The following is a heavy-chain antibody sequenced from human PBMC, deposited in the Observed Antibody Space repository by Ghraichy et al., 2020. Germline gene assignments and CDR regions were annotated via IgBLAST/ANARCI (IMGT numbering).Heavy chain of an antibody. CDR3: ARAPGDGEGFDY. CDR1: GGSFSGYY. D-gene: IGHD7-27*01. CDR2: INHSGST. J-gene: IGHJ4*02. Sequence: SETLSLTCAVYGGSFSGYYWSWIRQPPGKGLEWIGEINHSGSTNYNPSLKSRVTISVDTSKNQFSLKLSSVTAADTAVYYCARAPGDGEGFDYWGQGTLVTVSS. V-gene: IGHV4-34*01.